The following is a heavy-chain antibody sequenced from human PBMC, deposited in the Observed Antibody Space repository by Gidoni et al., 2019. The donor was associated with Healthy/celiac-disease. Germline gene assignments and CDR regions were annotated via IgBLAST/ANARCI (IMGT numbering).Heavy chain of an antibody. J-gene: IGHJ4*02. Sequence: EVQLVESGRVLLQPCVSLRLSCSASGFTFSRYAMHWVRQSPGKGLEYVSAISRNGGSTYYEDSGKGRFTITRDNSKNELYVQMRSRRAEDTAVYYCVRSGYSSGWIVDFDYWGQGTLVTVSS. CDR1: GFTFSRYA. CDR3: VRSGYSSGWIVDFDY. D-gene: IGHD6-19*01. CDR2: ISRNGGST. V-gene: IGHV3-64*05.